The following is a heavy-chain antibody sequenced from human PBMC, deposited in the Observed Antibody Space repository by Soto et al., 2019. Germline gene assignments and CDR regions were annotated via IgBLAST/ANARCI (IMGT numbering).Heavy chain of an antibody. V-gene: IGHV1-18*01. Sequence: QVQLVQSGAEVKNPGTSVKVSCKTSGYTFTSAGISWVRQAPGQGLEWMGWISAYNGNTKYAQKVQGRVTMTTDTSTSTAYMELRSLTSDDTAVYYCAGDLDGSGSYYTDYWGQGTLVTVAA. CDR3: AGDLDGSGSYYTDY. CDR2: ISAYNGNT. CDR1: GYTFTSAG. D-gene: IGHD3-10*01. J-gene: IGHJ4*02.